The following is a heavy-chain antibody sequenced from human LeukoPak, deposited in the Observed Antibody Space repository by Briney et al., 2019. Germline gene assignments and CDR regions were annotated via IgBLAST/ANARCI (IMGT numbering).Heavy chain of an antibody. CDR2: INPNSGGT. D-gene: IGHD3-22*01. V-gene: IGHV1-2*02. CDR3: ARGGDTMIVVVTTNFDY. J-gene: IGHJ4*02. Sequence: ASVKVSCKASGYTFTGYYMHWVRQAPGQGLEWMGWINPNSGGTSYARKFQGRVTMTRDTSISTAYMELSRLTSDDTAVYYCARGGDTMIVVVTTNFDYWGQGTLVTVSS. CDR1: GYTFTGYY.